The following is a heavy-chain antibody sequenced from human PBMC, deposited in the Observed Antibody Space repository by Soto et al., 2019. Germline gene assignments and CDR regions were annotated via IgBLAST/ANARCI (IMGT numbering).Heavy chain of an antibody. CDR3: AREEYYYGSGAFFDY. CDR1: GGTFSSYT. CDR2: IIPILGIA. Sequence: QVQLVQSGAEVKKPGSSMKVSCKASGGTFSSYTISGVRQAPGQGLEWMGRIIPILGIANYAQKFQGRVTITADKSTSTAYMELISLRSEDTAVYYCAREEYYYGSGAFFDYWGQGTLVTVSS. V-gene: IGHV1-69*08. D-gene: IGHD3-10*01. J-gene: IGHJ4*02.